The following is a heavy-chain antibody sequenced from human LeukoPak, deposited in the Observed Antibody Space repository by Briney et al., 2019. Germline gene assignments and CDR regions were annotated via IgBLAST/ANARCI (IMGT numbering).Heavy chain of an antibody. CDR2: ISYDGSNK. D-gene: IGHD4-17*01. CDR1: GFTFSSYA. J-gene: IGHJ2*01. CDR3: ASNINYGDYRLLWYFDL. V-gene: IGHV3-30-3*01. Sequence: GRSLRLSCAASGFTFSSYAMHWVRQAPGKGLEWVVVISYDGSNKYYADSVKGRFTISRDNSKNTLYLHMNSLRAEDTAVYYCASNINYGDYRLLWYFDLWGRGTLVTVSS.